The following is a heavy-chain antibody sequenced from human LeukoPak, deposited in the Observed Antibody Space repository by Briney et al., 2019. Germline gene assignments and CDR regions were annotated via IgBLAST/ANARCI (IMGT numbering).Heavy chain of an antibody. CDR2: ILYDGSKK. D-gene: IGHD3-16*01. J-gene: IGHJ4*02. Sequence: PGGSLRLSCSASGFTFSRFGMHWVRQAPGQGLEWVAFILYDGSKKYYADSVKGRFTISRDNSKNTLSLQMNSLRGEDTALYYCARDKFLGDYVWGSPVFFRPYYFDYWGQGTLVTVSS. V-gene: IGHV3-30*02. CDR1: GFTFSRFG. CDR3: ARDKFLGDYVWGSPVFFRPYYFDY.